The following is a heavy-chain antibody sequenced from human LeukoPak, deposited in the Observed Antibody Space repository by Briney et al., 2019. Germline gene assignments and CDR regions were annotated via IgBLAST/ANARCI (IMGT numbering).Heavy chain of an antibody. D-gene: IGHD2-8*01. J-gene: IGHJ4*02. CDR3: AREWGYCTNGVCYTQYFDY. V-gene: IGHV4-4*07. Sequence: NASETLSLTCTVSGGSISSYYWSWIRQPAGKGLEWIGRIYTSGSTNYNPSLKSRVTMSVDTSKNQFSLKLSSVTAADTAVYYCAREWGYCTNGVCYTQYFDYWGQGTLVTVSS. CDR2: IYTSGST. CDR1: GGSISSYY.